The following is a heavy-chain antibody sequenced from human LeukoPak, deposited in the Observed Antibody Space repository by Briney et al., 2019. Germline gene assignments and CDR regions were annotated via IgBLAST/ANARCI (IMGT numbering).Heavy chain of an antibody. V-gene: IGHV4-39*01. CDR1: GGPISSSSYY. D-gene: IGHD3-22*01. J-gene: IGHJ4*02. CDR2: VHHSGST. CDR3: AGKYYYDSSGYFYVDY. Sequence: PSETLSLTCTVSGGPISSSSYYWGWIRQTPGKGLEWIGSVHHSGSTYYNPSLKSRVTISIDTSRNQFSLTMSSVTAADTAVYYCAGKYYYDSSGYFYVDYWGEGTLVTVSS.